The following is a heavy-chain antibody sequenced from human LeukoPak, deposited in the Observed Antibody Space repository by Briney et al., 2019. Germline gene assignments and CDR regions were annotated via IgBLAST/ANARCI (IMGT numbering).Heavy chain of an antibody. D-gene: IGHD2-2*01. CDR1: VFTFRSYW. CDR2: IKSAGSST. J-gene: IGHJ4*02. Sequence: PGGSLRLSCAASVFTFRSYWVHGVRHAPGRGLVWVSRIKSAGSSTSYADSVKGRFTISRDNAKNTLYLKMNSLRAEDTAVYYCARDMPPLDYWGQGTLVTVSS. V-gene: IGHV3-74*01. CDR3: ARDMPPLDY.